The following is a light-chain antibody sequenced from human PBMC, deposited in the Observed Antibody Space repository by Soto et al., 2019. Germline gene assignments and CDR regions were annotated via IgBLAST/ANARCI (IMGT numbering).Light chain of an antibody. J-gene: IGKJ4*01. V-gene: IGKV3-11*01. CDR3: QQRSNWPLT. CDR2: DAS. CDR1: QSVSSY. Sequence: EIWLTQSPATLSLSPGERATLSCGASQSVSSYLAWYQQKHGQAPRLLIYDASNRATGIPARLSGSGYGTDLTITISSIETEDFEVYYCQQRSNWPLTFGGGTKVDIK.